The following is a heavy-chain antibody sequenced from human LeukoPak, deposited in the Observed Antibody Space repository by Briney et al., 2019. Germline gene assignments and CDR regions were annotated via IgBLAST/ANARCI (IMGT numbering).Heavy chain of an antibody. D-gene: IGHD3-22*01. CDR2: RRSRSYT. Sequence: GGSLRLSCAASGFSFSDYSMSWIRQAPGKGLECISYRRSRSYTHHADSVKGRFTTSRDNAKNSLYLQMNSLSGEDTAVYYCARGDYESSGYYEVWGQGTLVTVS. V-gene: IGHV3-11*05. J-gene: IGHJ4*02. CDR1: GFSFSDYS. CDR3: ARGDYESSGYYEV.